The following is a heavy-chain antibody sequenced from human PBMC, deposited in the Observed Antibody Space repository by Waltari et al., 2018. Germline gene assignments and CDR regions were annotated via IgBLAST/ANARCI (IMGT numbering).Heavy chain of an antibody. J-gene: IGHJ4*02. Sequence: EEKVVESGGGLVQPGESLRLSCVASGFTFSSYWMSWVRQAPGKGLEWVANIKQEGSEKYYVDSVKGRFTISRDNAKNSLYLQMNSLRAEDTAVYYCARGNSGYDYDYWGQGTLVTVSS. V-gene: IGHV3-7*01. CDR3: ARGNSGYDYDY. D-gene: IGHD5-12*01. CDR1: GFTFSSYW. CDR2: IKQEGSEK.